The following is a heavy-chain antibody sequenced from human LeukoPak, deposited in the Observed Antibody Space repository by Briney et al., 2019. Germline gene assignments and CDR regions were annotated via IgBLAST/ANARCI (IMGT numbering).Heavy chain of an antibody. D-gene: IGHD3-22*01. CDR3: ARVDSETLFDY. CDR1: GGSISSSSYY. CDR2: IYYSGST. V-gene: IGHV4-39*07. J-gene: IGHJ4*02. Sequence: SETLSLTCTVSGGSISSSSYYWGWIRQPPGKGLEWIGSIYYSGSTYYNPSLKSRVTISVDTSKNQFSLKLSSVTAADTAVYYCARVDSETLFDYWGQGTPVTVSS.